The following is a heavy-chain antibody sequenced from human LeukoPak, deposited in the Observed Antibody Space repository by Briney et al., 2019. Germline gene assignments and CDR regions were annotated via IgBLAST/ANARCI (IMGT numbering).Heavy chain of an antibody. J-gene: IGHJ4*02. V-gene: IGHV4-4*07. Sequence: SETLSLTCTVSGGSISSYYWSWIRQPAGKGLEWIGRIYTSGSTNYNPSLKSRVTISVDTSKNQFSLKLSSVTAADTAVYYCARIGYDYVWGSYRHGGGPDYWGQGTLVTVSS. D-gene: IGHD3-16*02. CDR3: ARIGYDYVWGSYRHGGGPDY. CDR1: GGSISSYY. CDR2: IYTSGST.